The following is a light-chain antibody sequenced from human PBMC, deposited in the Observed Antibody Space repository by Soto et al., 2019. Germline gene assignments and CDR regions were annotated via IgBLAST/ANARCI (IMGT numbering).Light chain of an antibody. Sequence: IQMTQSPSSLSASVGDRVTITCRASQSISSWLAWYQQKPGKAPKLLIYKASSLESGVPSRFSGSGSGTEFTLTISSLQPDDFATYYCQQYNNYSYTFGQGTKVDIK. CDR3: QQYNNYSYT. CDR1: QSISSW. J-gene: IGKJ2*01. CDR2: KAS. V-gene: IGKV1-5*03.